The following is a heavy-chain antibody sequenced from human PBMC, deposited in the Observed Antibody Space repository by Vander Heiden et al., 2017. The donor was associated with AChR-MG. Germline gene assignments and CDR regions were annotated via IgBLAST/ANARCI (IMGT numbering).Heavy chain of an antibody. CDR2: ISAHSGST. CDR3: AKRILGATTSSPYFDY. CDR1: GFTFSNYA. J-gene: IGHJ4*02. V-gene: IGHV3-23*01. D-gene: IGHD1-26*01. Sequence: EVQLLESGGGLVQPGGSLRLSCAASGFTFSNYAMSWVRQAPGKGLEWVSTISAHSGSTYYADSVKGRFTISRDNSKNTVFLQMNSLRAEDTAVYYCAKRILGATTSSPYFDYWGQGTLVTVSS.